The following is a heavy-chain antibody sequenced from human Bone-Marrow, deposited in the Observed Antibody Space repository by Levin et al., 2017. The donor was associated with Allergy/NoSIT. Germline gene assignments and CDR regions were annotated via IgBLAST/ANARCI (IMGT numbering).Heavy chain of an antibody. D-gene: IGHD3-22*01. J-gene: IGHJ4*02. CDR2: ITPNSGGT. CDR3: ARDAGVFSMKI. CDR1: GSTFTAYY. V-gene: IGHV1-2*06. Sequence: ASVKVSCKASGSTFTAYYMHWVRQAPGQGLEWMGRITPNSGGTKYAQRFQGRVTMTRDTSLSTAYMELSRLRSDDTAVYYCARDAGVFSMKIWGQGTLVTVSP.